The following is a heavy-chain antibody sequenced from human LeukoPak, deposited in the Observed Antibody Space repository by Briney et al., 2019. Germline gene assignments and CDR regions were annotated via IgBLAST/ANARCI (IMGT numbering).Heavy chain of an antibody. J-gene: IGHJ5*02. V-gene: IGHV1-69*05. D-gene: IGHD1-26*01. Sequence: ASVKVSCKASGGTFSGYAISWVRQAPGQGLEWMGGINPIFGTTNYAQKFQGRVTITTDESTSTAYMELTSLRSDDTAVYYCARGVGANVWFDPWGQGTLVTVSS. CDR2: INPIFGTT. CDR3: ARGVGANVWFDP. CDR1: GGTFSGYA.